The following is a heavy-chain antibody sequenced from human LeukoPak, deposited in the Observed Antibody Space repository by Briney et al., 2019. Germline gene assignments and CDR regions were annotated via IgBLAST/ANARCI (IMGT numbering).Heavy chain of an antibody. CDR3: ARDQEGFDY. CDR1: GYTFTSNY. V-gene: IGHV1-46*01. CDR2: IHPRGGST. J-gene: IGHJ4*02. Sequence: ASVKVSCKASGYTFTSNYIHWVRQAPGQGLEWMGMIHPRGGSTSYAQKFQGRVTVTRDTSTSTVHMELSGLRSEDTAVYYCARDQEGFDYWGQGTLVTVSS.